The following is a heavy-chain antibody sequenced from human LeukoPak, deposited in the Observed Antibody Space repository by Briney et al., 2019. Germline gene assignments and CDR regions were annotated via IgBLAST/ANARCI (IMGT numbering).Heavy chain of an antibody. CDR3: ARVVRGSGYYYGMDV. CDR1: GYTFTSYA. Sequence: GASVKVSCKASGYTFTSYAMNWVRQAPGQGLEWMGWINTNTGNPTYAQGFTGRFVFSLDTSVSTAYLQISSLKAEDTAVYYCARVVRGSGYYYGMDVWGQGTTVTVSS. D-gene: IGHD3-10*01. V-gene: IGHV7-4-1*02. CDR2: INTNTGNP. J-gene: IGHJ6*02.